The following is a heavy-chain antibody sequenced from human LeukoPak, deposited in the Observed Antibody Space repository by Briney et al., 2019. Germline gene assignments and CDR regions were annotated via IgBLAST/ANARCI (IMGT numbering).Heavy chain of an antibody. CDR1: GFTFSSYW. Sequence: GGSLRLSCAASGFTFSSYWMHWVRQAPGKGLVWVSRINSDGSSTSYADSVKGRFTISRDNAKNTLYLQMNSLRAEDTAVYYCARRGGEYYDILTGYTDYWGQGTLVTVSS. J-gene: IGHJ4*02. V-gene: IGHV3-74*01. CDR3: ARRGGEYYDILTGYTDY. D-gene: IGHD3-9*01. CDR2: INSDGSST.